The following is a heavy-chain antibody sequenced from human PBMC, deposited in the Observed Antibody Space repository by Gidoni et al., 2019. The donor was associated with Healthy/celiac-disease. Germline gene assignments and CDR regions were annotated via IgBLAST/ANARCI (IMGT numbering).Heavy chain of an antibody. CDR2: ISAYNGNT. CDR3: ARLTTAKTVTYPGVDY. J-gene: IGHJ4*02. D-gene: IGHD4-17*01. Sequence: QVQLVQSGAEVKKPGASVKVSCKASGYTFTSYGISWVRKAPGQGLEWMGWISAYNGNTNYAQKLQGRVTMTTDTSTSTAYMELRSLRSDDTAVYYCARLTTAKTVTYPGVDYWGQGTLVTVSS. V-gene: IGHV1-18*01. CDR1: GYTFTSYG.